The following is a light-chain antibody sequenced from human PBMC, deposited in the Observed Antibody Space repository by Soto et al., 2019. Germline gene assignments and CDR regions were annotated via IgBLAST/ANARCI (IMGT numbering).Light chain of an antibody. CDR3: QQYGSSRT. CDR1: QSVSSD. J-gene: IGKJ1*01. CDR2: GES. V-gene: IGKV3-15*01. Sequence: EILMTQSPATLSVSPGERATLSCRASQSVSSDLAWYEQKPGKDPTIPIYGESTRATGIPARFSGSGSGTDFTLTISRLEPEDFAVYYCQQYGSSRTFGQGNKV.